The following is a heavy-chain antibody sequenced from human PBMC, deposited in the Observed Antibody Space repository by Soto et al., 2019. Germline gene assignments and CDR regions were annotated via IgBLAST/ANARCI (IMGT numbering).Heavy chain of an antibody. CDR1: GFTFSSYG. Sequence: PGGSLRLSCAASGFTFSSYGMHWVRQAPGKGLEWVAVISYDGSNKYYADSVKGRFTISRDNSKNTLYLQMNSLRAEDTSVYYCAKGRNLELRIGHYYGMDVWGQGTTVTVSS. CDR3: AKGRNLELRIGHYYGMDV. D-gene: IGHD1-7*01. V-gene: IGHV3-30*18. CDR2: ISYDGSNK. J-gene: IGHJ6*02.